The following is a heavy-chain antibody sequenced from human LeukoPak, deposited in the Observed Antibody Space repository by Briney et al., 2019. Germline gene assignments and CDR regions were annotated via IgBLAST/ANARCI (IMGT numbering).Heavy chain of an antibody. CDR3: ARYGSGYIPFDY. Sequence: PGGSLRLSCAASGFTFSDYYMSWIRQAPGKGLEWVSVIYSGGSTYYADSVKGRFTISRDNSKNTLYLQMNSLRAEDTAVYYCARYGSGYIPFDYWGQGTLVTVSS. CDR1: GFTFSDYY. CDR2: IYSGGST. D-gene: IGHD3-3*01. V-gene: IGHV3-66*01. J-gene: IGHJ4*02.